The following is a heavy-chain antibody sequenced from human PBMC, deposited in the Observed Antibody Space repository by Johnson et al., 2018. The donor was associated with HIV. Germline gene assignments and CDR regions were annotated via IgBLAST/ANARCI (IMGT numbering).Heavy chain of an antibody. CDR2: ISGSGGST. CDR3: AKVYYDSSGYGAFDI. CDR1: GFTVSSSY. Sequence: VQLVESGGGLVQPGGSLRLSCVVSGFTVSSSYLTWVRQAPGKGPEWVSGISGSGGSTYYADSVKGRFTISRDNSKTTLYLQMNSLRAEDTALYYCAKVYYDSSGYGAFDIWGQGTMVTVSS. D-gene: IGHD3-22*01. V-gene: IGHV3-23*04. J-gene: IGHJ3*02.